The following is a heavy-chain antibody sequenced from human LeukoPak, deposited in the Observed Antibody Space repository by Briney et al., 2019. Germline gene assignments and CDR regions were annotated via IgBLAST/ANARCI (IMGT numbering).Heavy chain of an antibody. J-gene: IGHJ4*02. Sequence: GGSLRLSCAASGFTFSSYWMSWVRQAPGKGLEWVSSISSSSSYIYYADSVKGRFTISRDNAKNSLYLQMNSLRAEDTAVYYCASGDYAVSSYYFDYWGQGTLVTVSS. CDR3: ASGDYAVSSYYFDY. CDR1: GFTFSSYW. V-gene: IGHV3-21*01. D-gene: IGHD4-17*01. CDR2: ISSSSSYI.